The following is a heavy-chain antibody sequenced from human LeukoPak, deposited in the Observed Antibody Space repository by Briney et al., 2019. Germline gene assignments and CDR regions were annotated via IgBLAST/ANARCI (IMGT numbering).Heavy chain of an antibody. CDR3: ARDSGSDSGSYYLREPGAFDI. Sequence: SVKVSCKASGGTFSSYAISWVRQAPGQGLEWMGGIIPIFGTANYAQKFQGRVTITADESTSTAYMELSSLRSEDTAVYYCARDSGSDSGSYYLREPGAFDIWGQGTMVTVSS. J-gene: IGHJ3*02. CDR1: GGTFSSYA. D-gene: IGHD1-26*01. CDR2: IIPIFGTA. V-gene: IGHV1-69*01.